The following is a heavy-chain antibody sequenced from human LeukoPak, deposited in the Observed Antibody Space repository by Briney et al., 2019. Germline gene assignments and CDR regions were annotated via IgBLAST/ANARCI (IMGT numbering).Heavy chain of an antibody. J-gene: IGHJ4*02. CDR2: ISSSGNTR. CDR3: AKPVTRIAAAVALIDY. V-gene: IGHV3-11*01. Sequence: GGSLRLSCAASGFTFSDYYMSWIRQAPGKGLEWVAYISSSGNTRYYADSVKGRFTISRDNAKNSLYLQMNSLRAEDTAVYYCAKPVTRIAAAVALIDYWGQGTLVTVSS. D-gene: IGHD6-13*01. CDR1: GFTFSDYY.